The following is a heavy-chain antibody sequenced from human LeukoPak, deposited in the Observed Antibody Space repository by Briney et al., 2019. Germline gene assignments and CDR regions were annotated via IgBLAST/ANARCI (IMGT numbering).Heavy chain of an antibody. CDR3: ARDPWEPPFPYYYYGMDV. J-gene: IGHJ6*02. D-gene: IGHD1-26*01. V-gene: IGHV1-69*13. CDR1: GGTFSSYA. Sequence: SVKVSCKASGGTFSSYAISWVRQAPGQGLEWMGGIIPIFGTANYAQKFQGRVTITADESTSTAYMELSSLRSEDTAVYYCARDPWEPPFPYYYYGMDVWGQGTTVTVS. CDR2: IIPIFGTA.